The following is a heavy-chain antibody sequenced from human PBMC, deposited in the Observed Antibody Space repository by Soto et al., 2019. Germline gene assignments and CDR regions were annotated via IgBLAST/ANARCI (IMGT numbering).Heavy chain of an antibody. D-gene: IGHD6-19*01. CDR3: ASWQYSSGSDY. Sequence: VGSLRLSCAASGFTFSSYSMNWVRQAPGKGLEWVSSISSSSSYIYYADSVKGRFTISRDNAKNSLYLQMNSLRAEDTAVYYCASWQYSSGSDYWGQGTLVTVSS. V-gene: IGHV3-21*01. CDR1: GFTFSSYS. J-gene: IGHJ4*02. CDR2: ISSSSSYI.